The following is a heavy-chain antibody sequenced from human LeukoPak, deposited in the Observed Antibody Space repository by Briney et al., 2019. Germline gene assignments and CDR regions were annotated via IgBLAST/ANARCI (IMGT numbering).Heavy chain of an antibody. CDR3: TRDSTTVSFRSTTKSYYYYGVDV. D-gene: IGHD4-17*01. CDR1: GFTFGDYV. Sequence: PGGSLRLSCTASGFTFGDYVMSWVRQAPGKGLEWVGFIRSKAYGGTTEYAVSVKGRFTISRDDSKSIAYLQMNSLKTEDTGVYYCTRDSTTVSFRSTTKSYYYYGVDVWGQGTTVTVSS. CDR2: IRSKAYGGTT. J-gene: IGHJ6*02. V-gene: IGHV3-49*04.